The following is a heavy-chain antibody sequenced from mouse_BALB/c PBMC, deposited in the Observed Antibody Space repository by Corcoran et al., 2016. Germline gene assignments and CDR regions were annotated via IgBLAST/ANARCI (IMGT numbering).Heavy chain of an antibody. J-gene: IGHJ2*01. Sequence: QIQLVQSGPELKKPGETVKISCKASGYTFTNYGMNWVKQAPGKGLKWMGWINTYTGEPTYADDFKGRFAFSLETSASTAYLQINNLKNEDTATYFCARDYGSRDYWGQGTTLTVSS. V-gene: IGHV9-3-1*01. CDR2: INTYTGEP. CDR3: ARDYGSRDY. D-gene: IGHD1-1*01. CDR1: GYTFTNYG.